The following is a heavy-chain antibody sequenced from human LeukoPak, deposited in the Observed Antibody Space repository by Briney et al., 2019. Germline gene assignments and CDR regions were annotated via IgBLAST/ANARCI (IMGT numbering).Heavy chain of an antibody. CDR1: GYTFTSYG. J-gene: IGHJ6*03. CDR3: ARDPYSGNYGAYYYYYMDV. D-gene: IGHD1-26*01. V-gene: IGHV1-18*01. Sequence: GASVKVSCKASGYTFTSYGITWVRQVPGQGLEWMGWISAYNGNTNYGQNLQGRVTMTTDTSTSTAYMELRSLRSDDTAVYYCARDPYSGNYGAYYYYYMDVWGKGTTVTISS. CDR2: ISAYNGNT.